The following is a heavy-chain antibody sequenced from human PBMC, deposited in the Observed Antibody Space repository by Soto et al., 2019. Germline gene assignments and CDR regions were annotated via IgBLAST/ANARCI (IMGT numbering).Heavy chain of an antibody. Sequence: PGGSLRLSCAASGFMFSSFDFYWVRQAPGKGLEWVAVISYDGGNKYFADSVRGRFSISRDNFKNTLYLQMNSLRTEDTAVYYCARDLGVGARLFDHWGQGTLVTVSS. CDR2: ISYDGGNK. V-gene: IGHV3-30-3*01. CDR1: GFMFSSFD. D-gene: IGHD1-26*01. CDR3: ARDLGVGARLFDH. J-gene: IGHJ4*02.